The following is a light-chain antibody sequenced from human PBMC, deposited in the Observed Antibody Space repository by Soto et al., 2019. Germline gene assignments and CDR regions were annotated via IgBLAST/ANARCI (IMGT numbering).Light chain of an antibody. CDR3: ATWDTSFSGLSV. CDR2: DDN. Sequence: QSVLTQPPSVSAAPGQKVTISCSGSSSNIGGNSVSWYQQLPGTAPKLLIYDDNKRPSGIPDRFSGSKSGTSATLGISGLQSEDEGDYYCATWDTSFSGLSVFGAGTKVTVL. CDR1: SSNIGGNS. J-gene: IGLJ1*01. V-gene: IGLV1-51*01.